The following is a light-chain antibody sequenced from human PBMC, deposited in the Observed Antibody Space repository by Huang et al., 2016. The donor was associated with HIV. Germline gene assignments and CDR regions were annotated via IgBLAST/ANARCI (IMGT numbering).Light chain of an antibody. CDR2: GAS. J-gene: IGKJ3*01. Sequence: EIVLTQSPGTLSLSPGERATLSCRASQSISSSSLAWYLQKPGQAPTLLIHGASTRATDIPDRFSGSGSGTDFTLTISRLAPEDFAVYYCHQYGSPPFTFGPGTKVDIK. CDR3: HQYGSPPFT. CDR1: QSISSSS. V-gene: IGKV3-20*01.